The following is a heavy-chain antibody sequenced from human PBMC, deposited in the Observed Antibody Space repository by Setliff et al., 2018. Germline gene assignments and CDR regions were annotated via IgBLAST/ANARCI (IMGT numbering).Heavy chain of an antibody. D-gene: IGHD3-10*01. Sequence: GGSLRLSCAASGFTFGDFAMTWVRQAPGKGLEWVSGISSGSTYYADSVKGRFTISRDNSKNTVYLQMNSLRADDTAVYSCAKAYYYYRSVDPHGLDLWGQGTLVTVSS. CDR3: AKAYYYYRSVDPHGLDL. V-gene: IGHV3-23*01. CDR2: ISSGST. J-gene: IGHJ5*02. CDR1: GFTFGDFA.